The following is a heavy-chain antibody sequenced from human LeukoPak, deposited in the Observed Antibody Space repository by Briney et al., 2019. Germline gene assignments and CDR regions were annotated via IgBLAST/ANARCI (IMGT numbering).Heavy chain of an antibody. CDR2: IYYSGST. CDR1: GGSISSSSYY. V-gene: IGHV4-39*07. D-gene: IGHD6-19*01. Sequence: SETLSLTCTVSGGSISSSSYYWGWIRQPPGKGLEWIGSIYYSGSTYYNPSLKSRVTISVDTSKNQFSLKLSSVTAADTAVYYCARTPGSGWYNTHFNYWGQGTLVTVSS. CDR3: ARTPGSGWYNTHFNY. J-gene: IGHJ4*02.